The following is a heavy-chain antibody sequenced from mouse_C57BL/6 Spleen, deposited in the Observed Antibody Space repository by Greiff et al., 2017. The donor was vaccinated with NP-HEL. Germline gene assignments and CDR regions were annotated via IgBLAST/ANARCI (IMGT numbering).Heavy chain of an antibody. D-gene: IGHD2-5*01. J-gene: IGHJ2*01. CDR2: IDPSDSYT. V-gene: IGHV1-50*01. CDR3: ARKYYSNLYYFDY. CDR1: GYTFTSYW. Sequence: QVQLQQSGAELVKPGASVKLSCKASGYTFTSYWMQWVKQRPGQGLEWIGEIDPSDSYTNYNQKFKGKATLTVDTSSSTAYMQLSSLTSEDSAVYYCARKYYSNLYYFDYWGQGTTLTVSS.